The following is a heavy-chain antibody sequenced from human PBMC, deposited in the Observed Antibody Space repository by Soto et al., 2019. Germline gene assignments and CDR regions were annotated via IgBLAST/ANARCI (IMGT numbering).Heavy chain of an antibody. D-gene: IGHD1-1*01. J-gene: IGHJ4*02. CDR3: VREADDHTSHFDD. CDR1: GLTFSDYY. CDR2: ISSRGSTI. Sequence: PGGSLRLSCAASGLTFSDYYMSWIRQAPGKGLEWVSYISSRGSTIYYADSVKGRFTISRDNTKNSLYLQMNSLRAEDTAVYYWVREADDHTSHFDDWGQGTFVTVSS. V-gene: IGHV3-11*01.